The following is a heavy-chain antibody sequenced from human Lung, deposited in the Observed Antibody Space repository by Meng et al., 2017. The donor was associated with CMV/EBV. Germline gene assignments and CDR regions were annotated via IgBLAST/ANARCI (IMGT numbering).Heavy chain of an antibody. CDR3: VRGALRFLEWFEGGWFDP. CDR1: GYAFTTYW. Sequence: GGSLRLXCKTSGYAFTTYWVGWVRQKPGKGLEWMGIINPADSNTRYSPSFQGQVTISADKSTSTAYLQWSSLRASDTAMYYCVRGALRFLEWFEGGWFDPWGQGTPVTVSS. J-gene: IGHJ5*02. D-gene: IGHD3-3*01. CDR2: INPADSNT. V-gene: IGHV5-51*01.